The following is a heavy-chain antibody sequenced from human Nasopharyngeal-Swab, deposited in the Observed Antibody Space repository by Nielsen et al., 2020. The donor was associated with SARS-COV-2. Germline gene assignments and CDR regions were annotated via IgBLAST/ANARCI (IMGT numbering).Heavy chain of an antibody. CDR3: AGATIFGVVIIGPTTGMDV. CDR2: MNPNSGNT. Sequence: ASVKVSCKASGYTFTSYDINWVRQATGQGLEWMGWMNPNSGNTGYAQKFQGRVTMTRNTSISTAYMELSSLRSEDTAVYYCAGATIFGVVIIGPTTGMDVWGKGTTVTVSS. CDR1: GYTFTSYD. D-gene: IGHD3-3*01. J-gene: IGHJ6*04. V-gene: IGHV1-8*01.